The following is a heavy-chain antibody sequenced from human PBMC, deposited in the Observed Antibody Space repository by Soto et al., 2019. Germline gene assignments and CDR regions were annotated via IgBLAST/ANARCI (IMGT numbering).Heavy chain of an antibody. V-gene: IGHV3-9*01. CDR2: INWKSDI. Sequence: PGGSLRLSCAVSGFTFDDNAMHWVRQAPEKGLEWVSGINWKSDIGYSDFLKGRFTISRDNAENSLYLQMNSLRAEDTAWYYCAISQDRGGRTTFIYWGQGTQVTVS. CDR3: AISQDRGGRTTFIY. D-gene: IGHD3-16*01. CDR1: GFTFDDNA. J-gene: IGHJ4*02.